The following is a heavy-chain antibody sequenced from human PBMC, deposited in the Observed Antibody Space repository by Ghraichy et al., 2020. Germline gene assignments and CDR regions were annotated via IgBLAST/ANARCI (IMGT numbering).Heavy chain of an antibody. D-gene: IGHD3-3*01. V-gene: IGHV4-4*07. J-gene: IGHJ4*02. CDR3: ARDSTLTIFGVGGFDY. CDR1: GGSISSYY. CDR2: IYTSGST. Sequence: SETLSLTCTVSGGSISSYYWSWIRQPAGKGLEWIGRIYTSGSTNYNPSLKSRVTMSVDTSKNQFSLKLSSVTAADTAVYYCARDSTLTIFGVGGFDYWGQGTLVTVSS.